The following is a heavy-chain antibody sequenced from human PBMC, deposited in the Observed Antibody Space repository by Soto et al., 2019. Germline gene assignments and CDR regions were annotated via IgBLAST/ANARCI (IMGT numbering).Heavy chain of an antibody. CDR3: TRAFPATNYWYSDL. J-gene: IGHJ2*01. Sequence: EVQLEESGGGLVQPGGSLRLSCAASEFTFSSYWMYWVRQAPGKGLVWVSRISSDGRSTTYADSVKGRFTISRDNAKNTLYLQMNSLRAEDTAVYYCTRAFPATNYWYSDLRGRGTLVTVSS. CDR2: ISSDGRST. CDR1: EFTFSSYW. D-gene: IGHD1-1*01. V-gene: IGHV3-74*03.